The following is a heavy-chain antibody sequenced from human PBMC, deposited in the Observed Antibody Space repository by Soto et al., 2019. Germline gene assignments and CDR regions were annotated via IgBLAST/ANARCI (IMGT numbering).Heavy chain of an antibody. J-gene: IGHJ4*02. V-gene: IGHV4-34*01. D-gene: IGHD6-19*01. CDR2: INHSGST. Sequence: QVQLQQWGAGLLKPSETLSLTCAVYGGSFSGYYWSWIRQPPGKGLEWIGEINHSGSTNYNPSLKRRVTISVDTSKTQFSLKLSSVTAADTAVYYCARVRGWYPLDYWGQGTLVTVSS. CDR1: GGSFSGYY. CDR3: ARVRGWYPLDY.